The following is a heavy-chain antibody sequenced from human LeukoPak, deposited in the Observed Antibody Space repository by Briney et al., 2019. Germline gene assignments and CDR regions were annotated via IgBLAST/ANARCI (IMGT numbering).Heavy chain of an antibody. V-gene: IGHV4-30-4*01. D-gene: IGHD2-21*02. CDR2: IYYSGST. Sequence: SQTLSLTCTVSGVSISSGDYYWSWIRQPPGKGLEWIVYIYYSGSTYYNPSLKSRVTISVDTSKNQFSLKLSSVTAADTAVYYCARDGGGDYYAFDIWGQGTMVTVSS. CDR3: ARDGGGDYYAFDI. CDR1: GVSISSGDYY. J-gene: IGHJ3*02.